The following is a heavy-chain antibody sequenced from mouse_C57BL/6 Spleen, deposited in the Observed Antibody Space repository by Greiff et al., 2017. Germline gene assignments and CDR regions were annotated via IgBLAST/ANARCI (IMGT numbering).Heavy chain of an antibody. CDR2: IHPGSGST. CDR1: GYTFTSYW. Sequence: QVQLQQPGAELVKPGASVKMSCKASGYTFTSYWITWVKQRPGQGLEWIGDIHPGSGSTNYNEKFKSKATLTVDTSSSTAYMQLSSLTSEDSAVYYCAREGSSGYPAWFAYWGQGTLVTVSA. D-gene: IGHD3-2*02. CDR3: AREGSSGYPAWFAY. J-gene: IGHJ3*01. V-gene: IGHV1-55*01.